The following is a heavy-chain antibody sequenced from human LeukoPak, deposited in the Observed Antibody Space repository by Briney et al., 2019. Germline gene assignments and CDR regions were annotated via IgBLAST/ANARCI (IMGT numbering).Heavy chain of an antibody. V-gene: IGHV3-30*03. J-gene: IGHJ4*02. CDR1: GFTFSSYG. D-gene: IGHD1-26*01. CDR3: ARGPGGSYYFDY. Sequence: QPGGSLRLSCAASGFTFSSYGMHWVRQAPGKGLEWVAVISYDGSNKYYADSVKGRFTISRDNSKNTLYLQMNSLRAEDTAVYYCARGPGGSYYFDYWGQGTLVTVSS. CDR2: ISYDGSNK.